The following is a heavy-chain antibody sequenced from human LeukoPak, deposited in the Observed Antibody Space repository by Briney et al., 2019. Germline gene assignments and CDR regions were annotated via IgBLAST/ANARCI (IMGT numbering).Heavy chain of an antibody. CDR2: INPNSGGT. J-gene: IGHJ3*02. Sequence: ASVKVSCKASGYTFTGYYMHWVRQAPGQGLEWMGWINPNSGGTNYAQKFQGRVTMTRDTSISTAYMELSRLRSEDTAVYYCASTYYYDSSGYYLDAFDIWGQGTMVTVSS. CDR3: ASTYYYDSSGYYLDAFDI. CDR1: GYTFTGYY. D-gene: IGHD3-22*01. V-gene: IGHV1-2*02.